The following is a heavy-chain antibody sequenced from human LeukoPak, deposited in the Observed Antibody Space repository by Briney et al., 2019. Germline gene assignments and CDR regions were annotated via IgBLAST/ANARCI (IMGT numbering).Heavy chain of an antibody. CDR3: ARDRVPGIAAAGTLCH. J-gene: IGHJ4*02. D-gene: IGHD6-13*01. V-gene: IGHV1-2*02. CDR1: GYTFTGYY. CDR2: INPNSGGT. Sequence: ASVKVSCKASGYTFTGYYMHWVRQAPGQGREWMGWINPNSGGTNYAQKFQGRVTMTRDTYISTAYMELSRLRSDDTAVYYCARDRVPGIAAAGTLCHWGQGTLVTVSS.